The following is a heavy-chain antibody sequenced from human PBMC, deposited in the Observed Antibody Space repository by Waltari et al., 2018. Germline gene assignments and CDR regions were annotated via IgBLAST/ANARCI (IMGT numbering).Heavy chain of an antibody. J-gene: IGHJ6*03. Sequence: QLQLQESGPGLVKPSETLSLTCTVSGCSISSRSYYWGCIRQPPGKGLEWIGGIYYSGSTYYNPSLKSRVTISVDTSKNQFSLKLSSVTAADTAVYYCARGIAAAGPYYYYMDVWGKGTTVTVSS. CDR3: ARGIAAAGPYYYYMDV. D-gene: IGHD6-13*01. CDR2: IYYSGST. CDR1: GCSISSRSYY. V-gene: IGHV4-39*01.